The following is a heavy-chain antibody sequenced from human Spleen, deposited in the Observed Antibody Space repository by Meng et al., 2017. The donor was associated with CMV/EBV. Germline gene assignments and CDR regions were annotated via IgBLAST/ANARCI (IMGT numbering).Heavy chain of an antibody. CDR2: SIPILGFT. CDR1: GFTFNNAW. J-gene: IGHJ6*02. D-gene: IGHD3-22*01. CDR3: ARGFRQTYPRDSIRGYYYFDMDV. Sequence: GGSLRLSCAASGFTFNNAWMNWVRQAPGQGLEWVGGSIPILGFTSYAQKFEGRVTITADRSTSITYMELRRLSSEDTAVYYCARGFRQTYPRDSIRGYYYFDMDVWGQGTTVTVSS. V-gene: IGHV1-69*10.